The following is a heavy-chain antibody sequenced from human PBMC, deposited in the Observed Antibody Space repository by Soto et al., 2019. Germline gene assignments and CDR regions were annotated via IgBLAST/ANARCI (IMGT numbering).Heavy chain of an antibody. D-gene: IGHD3-3*01. J-gene: IGHJ6*02. Sequence: QVQLQESGPGLVKPSQTLSLNCTVSGGSISSGGYYWSWIRQHPGKGLEWIGYIYYSGSTYYNPSLKSRVTISVDTSKNQFSLKLSSVTAADTAVYYCARVPTWSGYLFRYYYGMDVWGQGTPVTVSS. CDR1: GGSISSGGYY. CDR2: IYYSGST. V-gene: IGHV4-31*03. CDR3: ARVPTWSGYLFRYYYGMDV.